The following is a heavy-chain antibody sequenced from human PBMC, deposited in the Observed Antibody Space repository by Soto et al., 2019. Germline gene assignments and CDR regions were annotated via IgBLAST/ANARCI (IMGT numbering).Heavy chain of an antibody. Sequence: PGGSLRLSCAASGFTFSSYSMNWVRHAPGKGLEWVSSISSSSSYIYYADSVKGRFTISRDNAKNSLYLQMNSLRAEDTAVYYCARLPWDGDLRGNYYYGMDVWGQGTTVTVSS. CDR1: GFTFSSYS. V-gene: IGHV3-21*01. CDR2: ISSSSSYI. J-gene: IGHJ6*02. D-gene: IGHD4-17*01. CDR3: ARLPWDGDLRGNYYYGMDV.